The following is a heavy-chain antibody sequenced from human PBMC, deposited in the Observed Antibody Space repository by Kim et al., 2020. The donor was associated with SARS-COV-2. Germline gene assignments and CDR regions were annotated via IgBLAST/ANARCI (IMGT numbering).Heavy chain of an antibody. J-gene: IGHJ4*02. V-gene: IGHV1-24*01. CDR2: FDPEDGET. Sequence: ASVKVSCKVSGYTLTELSMHWVRQAPGKGLEWMGGFDPEDGETIYAQKFQGRVTMTEDTSTDTAYMELSSLRSEDTAVYYCATVGAAARPFVYWGQGTLVTVSS. CDR3: ATVGAAARPFVY. D-gene: IGHD6-6*01. CDR1: GYTLTELS.